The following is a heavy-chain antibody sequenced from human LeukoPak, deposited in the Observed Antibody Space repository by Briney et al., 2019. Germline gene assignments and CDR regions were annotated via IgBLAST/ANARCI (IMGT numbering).Heavy chain of an antibody. CDR1: GGSISSGSYY. CDR2: IYTSGST. J-gene: IGHJ4*02. D-gene: IGHD4-17*01. Sequence: KPSETLSLTCTVSGGSISSGSYYWSWIRQPAGKGLEWIGRIYTSGSTNYNPSLKSRVTISVDTSKNQFSLKLSSVTAADTAVYYCARAQWDQVTTSIHFDYWGQGTLVTVSS. V-gene: IGHV4-61*02. CDR3: ARAQWDQVTTSIHFDY.